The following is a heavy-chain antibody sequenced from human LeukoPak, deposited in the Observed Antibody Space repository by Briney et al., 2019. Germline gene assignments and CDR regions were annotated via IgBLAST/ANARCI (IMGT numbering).Heavy chain of an antibody. Sequence: GRSLRLSCAASGFTFSSYAMHWVRQAPCKGLEWVAVISYDGSNKYYADSVKGRFTISRDNSKNTLYLQMNSLRAEDTAVYYCARDPQKYQLLYYFDYWGQGTLVTVSS. D-gene: IGHD2-2*01. J-gene: IGHJ4*02. CDR1: GFTFSSYA. CDR3: ARDPQKYQLLYYFDY. V-gene: IGHV3-30-3*01. CDR2: ISYDGSNK.